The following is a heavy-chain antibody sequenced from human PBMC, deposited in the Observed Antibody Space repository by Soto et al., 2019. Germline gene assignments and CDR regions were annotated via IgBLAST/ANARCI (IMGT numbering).Heavy chain of an antibody. CDR1: GYKFNDYG. CDR3: ARDNRATTGWNNYFDY. D-gene: IGHD1-1*01. CDR2: VSTYNGNT. Sequence: QVHLVQSGAEVKRPGASVRVSCKASGYKFNDYGISWVRQAPGQGLKWMGWVSTYNGNTYSAQNFQGRVTLTRDTSTNTAYMELRSLTSDDTAVYYYARDNRATTGWNNYFDYWGQGTLVTVSS. J-gene: IGHJ4*02. V-gene: IGHV1-18*01.